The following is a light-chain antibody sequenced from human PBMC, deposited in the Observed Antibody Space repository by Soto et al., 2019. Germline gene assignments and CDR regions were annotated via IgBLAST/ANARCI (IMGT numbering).Light chain of an antibody. CDR2: EVN. V-gene: IGLV2-14*01. CDR1: SSDVGDYNY. CDR3: SSFTSSSTQV. J-gene: IGLJ3*02. Sequence: QSVLTQPASVSGSPGQSVTISCTGTSSDVGDYNYVSWYQQHPGKAPKLMIYEVNNRPSGVSNRFSGSKSGNTASLTISGLQAEDEADYYCSSFTSSSTQVLGGGTKLTVL.